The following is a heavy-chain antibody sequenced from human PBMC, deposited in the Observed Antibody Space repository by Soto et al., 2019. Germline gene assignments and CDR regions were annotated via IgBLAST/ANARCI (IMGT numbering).Heavy chain of an antibody. Sequence: QVHLVQSGAEVKKPGASMKVSCTASGYTLTSHHVHWVRQAPGRRLEWMGSINPANGVAQYTARFQGRVIMTRDTSTSTVYMELRGLTXXXXXXXXCARGGGVGLDGSAAFDIWGXXTMVTVSS. V-gene: IGHV1-46*01. D-gene: IGHD1-1*01. CDR1: GYTLTSHH. J-gene: IGHJ3*02. CDR3: ARGGGVGLDGSAAFDI. CDR2: INPANGVA.